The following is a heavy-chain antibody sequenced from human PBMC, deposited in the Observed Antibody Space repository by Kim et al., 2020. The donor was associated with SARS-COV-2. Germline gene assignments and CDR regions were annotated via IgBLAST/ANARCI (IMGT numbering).Heavy chain of an antibody. CDR3: QGVPLSSGWYGGFDY. CDR1: GYTFTSYA. CDR2: INAGNGNT. D-gene: IGHD6-19*01. V-gene: IGHV1-3*01. Sequence: ASVKVSCKASGYTFTSYAMHWVRQAPGQRLEWMGWINAGNGNTKYSQKFQGRVTITRDTSASTAYMELSSLRSEDTAVYYCQGVPLSSGWYGGFDYWGQGTLVTVSS. J-gene: IGHJ4*02.